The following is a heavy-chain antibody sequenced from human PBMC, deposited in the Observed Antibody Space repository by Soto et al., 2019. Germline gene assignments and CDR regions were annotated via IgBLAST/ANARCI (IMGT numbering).Heavy chain of an antibody. D-gene: IGHD2-15*01. CDR1: GGTFSSYA. CDR2: IIPIFGTA. V-gene: IGHV1-69*13. CDR3: AREDCSGGSCCSSSWFDP. Sequence: SVKVSCKASGGTFSSYAISWVRQAPGQGLEWMGGIIPIFGTANYAQKFQGRVTITADESTSTAYMELSSLRSEDTAVYYCAREDCSGGSCCSSSWFDPWGQGTLVTVSS. J-gene: IGHJ5*02.